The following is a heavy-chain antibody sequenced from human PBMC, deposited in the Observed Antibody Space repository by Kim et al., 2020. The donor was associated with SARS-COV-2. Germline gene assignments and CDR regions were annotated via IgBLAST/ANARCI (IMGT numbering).Heavy chain of an antibody. CDR1: GFTFSNYG. CDR3: ANPRQPDY. CDR2: ISGSGDTT. Sequence: GESLRLSCAASGFTFSNYGMSWVRQAPGKGLEWVSGISGSGDTTSYADSVKGRFTISRDNSKNALYLQMSSLRAEDTAIYYCANPRQPDYWGQGTLVTVSS. V-gene: IGHV3-23*01. J-gene: IGHJ4*02. D-gene: IGHD6-13*01.